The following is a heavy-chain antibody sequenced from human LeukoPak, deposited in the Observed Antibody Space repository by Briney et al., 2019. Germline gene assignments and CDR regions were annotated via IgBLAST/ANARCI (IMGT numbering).Heavy chain of an antibody. V-gene: IGHV4-59*08. Sequence: SSETLSLTCTVSGGSISSYYWSWIRQPPGKGLEWIGYIYYSGSTNYNPSLKSRVTISVDTSKNQFSLKLSSVTAADTAVYYCARVRYSSGWDTEDYFDYWGQGTLVTVSS. D-gene: IGHD6-19*01. CDR1: GGSISSYY. J-gene: IGHJ4*02. CDR2: IYYSGST. CDR3: ARVRYSSGWDTEDYFDY.